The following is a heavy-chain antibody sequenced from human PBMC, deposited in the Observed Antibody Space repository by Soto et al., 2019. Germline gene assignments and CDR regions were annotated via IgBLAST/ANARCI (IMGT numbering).Heavy chain of an antibody. V-gene: IGHV5-10-1*01. CDR1: GYSFTSYW. J-gene: IGHJ5*02. CDR3: ARHCRGDCSPPPPRFDP. CDR2: IDPSDSYT. Sequence: GESLKISCKGSGYSFTSYWISWVRQMPGKGLEWMGRIDPSDSYTNYSPSSQGHVTISADKSISTAYLQWSSLKASDTAMYYCARHCRGDCSPPPPRFDPWGQGTLVTVSS. D-gene: IGHD2-21*02.